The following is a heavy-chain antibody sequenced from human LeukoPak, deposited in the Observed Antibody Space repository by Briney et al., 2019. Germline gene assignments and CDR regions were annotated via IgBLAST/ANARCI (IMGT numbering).Heavy chain of an antibody. Sequence: PSETLSLTCTVSGGSISSYYWSWIRQPPGKGLEWIGYIYYSGSTNYNPSLKSRVTISVDTSKNQFSLKLSSVTAADTAVYYCARGDLYSSSWYEGEGGWFDPWGQGTLVTVSS. J-gene: IGHJ5*02. CDR2: IYYSGST. CDR1: GGSISSYY. D-gene: IGHD6-13*01. CDR3: ARGDLYSSSWYEGEGGWFDP. V-gene: IGHV4-59*01.